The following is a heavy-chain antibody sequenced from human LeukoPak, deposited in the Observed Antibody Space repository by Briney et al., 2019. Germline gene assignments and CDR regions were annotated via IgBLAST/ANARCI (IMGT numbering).Heavy chain of an antibody. CDR1: GYSFTSYW. Sequence: GESLKISCKGSGYSFTSYWIGWVRQMPGKGLEWMGIIYPGDSDTRYSPSFQGQVTISADKSISTAYLQWSSLKASDTAMYYCARLWFGELFFYGMDVWGQGTTVTVSS. J-gene: IGHJ6*02. V-gene: IGHV5-51*01. D-gene: IGHD3-10*01. CDR3: ARLWFGELFFYGMDV. CDR2: IYPGDSDT.